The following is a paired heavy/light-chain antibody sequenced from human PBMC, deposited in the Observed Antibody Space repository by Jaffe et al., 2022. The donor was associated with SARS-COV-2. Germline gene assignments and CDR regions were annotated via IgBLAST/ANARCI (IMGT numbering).Light chain of an antibody. Sequence: EIVLTQSPGTLSLSAGETATLSCRASQSVSRNFLAWYQHQPGQSPRLLIYGASTRAAGIPDRFSGSGSGTDFTLTISRLEPDDFAVYSCQQYGSSPRTFGQGTKVEIK. CDR3: QQYGSSPRT. CDR2: GAS. CDR1: QSVSRNF. J-gene: IGKJ1*01. V-gene: IGKV3-20*01.
Heavy chain of an antibody. CDR2: IATSGNT. D-gene: IGHD1-1*01. V-gene: IGHV3-13*01. J-gene: IGHJ2*01. Sequence: EVQLVESGGGLVQPGGSLRLSCAVSGFTFSAHDMHWVRQGTGKSLEWIAAIATSGNTYYADSVKGRFTISRENAGNSLYLQMNSLRAGDTAMYYCTREPPVIGTWYFDLWGRGTLVSVSP. CDR1: GFTFSAHD. CDR3: TREPPVIGTWYFDL.